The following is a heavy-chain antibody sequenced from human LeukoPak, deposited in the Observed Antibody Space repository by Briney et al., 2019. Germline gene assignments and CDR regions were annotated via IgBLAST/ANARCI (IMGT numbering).Heavy chain of an antibody. Sequence: PSETLSLTCTVSGGSISSYYWSWIRQPPGKGLEWIGNIYDSGSTNYNPSLKSRVTISVDTSKNQCSLKLSSVTAADTAVYYCARQSISGSSLSYFDYWGQGALVNVSS. D-gene: IGHD3-22*01. CDR2: IYDSGST. CDR3: ARQSISGSSLSYFDY. J-gene: IGHJ4*02. V-gene: IGHV4-59*01. CDR1: GGSISSYY.